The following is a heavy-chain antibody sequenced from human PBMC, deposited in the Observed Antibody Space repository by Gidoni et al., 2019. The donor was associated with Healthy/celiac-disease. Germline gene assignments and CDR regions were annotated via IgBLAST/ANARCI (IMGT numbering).Heavy chain of an antibody. CDR2: INSYGSST. Sequence: EVQLVESGGGLVQPGGSLRLSCAASGFTFSSYWMHWVRQAPGKGLVWVSRINSYGSSTSYADSVKGRFTISRDNAKNTLYLQMNSLRAEDTAVYYCARSGQYCSSTSCTLYFDYWGQGTLVTVSS. V-gene: IGHV3-74*01. CDR3: ARSGQYCSSTSCTLYFDY. CDR1: GFTFSSYW. D-gene: IGHD2-2*01. J-gene: IGHJ4*02.